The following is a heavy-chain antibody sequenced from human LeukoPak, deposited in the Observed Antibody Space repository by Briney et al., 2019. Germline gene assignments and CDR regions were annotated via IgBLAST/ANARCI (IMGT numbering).Heavy chain of an antibody. V-gene: IGHV4-59*01. CDR2: IYYSGSS. Sequence: SETLSLTCAVSGGSISSYYWSWIRQPPGKGLEWIGYIYYSGSSNYNPSLKSRVTISVDTSKNQFSLKLSSVTAADTAVYYCATGDCSSTSCYTNYYYYGMDVWGQGTTVTVSS. CDR1: GGSISSYY. J-gene: IGHJ6*02. D-gene: IGHD2-2*02. CDR3: ATGDCSSTSCYTNYYYYGMDV.